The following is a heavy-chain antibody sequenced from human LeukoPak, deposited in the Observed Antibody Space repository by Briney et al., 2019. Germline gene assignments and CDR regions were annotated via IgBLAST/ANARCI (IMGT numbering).Heavy chain of an antibody. J-gene: IGHJ4*02. CDR2: ISWNGGIS. V-gene: IGHV3-9*01. CDR1: GFSFDDYA. Sequence: GGSLRLSCAASGFSFDDYAMHWVRQAPGKGLEWVSGISWNGGISGYADSVKGRFTISRDNAKNSLYLQVNSLRPEDTAVYYCAKDLRLSSGEGYFDYWGQGTQVTVSS. D-gene: IGHD6-19*01. CDR3: AKDLRLSSGEGYFDY.